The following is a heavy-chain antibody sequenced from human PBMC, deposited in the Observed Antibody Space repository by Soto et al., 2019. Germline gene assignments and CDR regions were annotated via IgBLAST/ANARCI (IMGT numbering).Heavy chain of an antibody. Sequence: PSETLSLTCTVSGGSVSSSSYSWGWIRQSPGKGLEWIGTIYSSENTYYNPSLKRRFSISVDTSKNQFSLKLSSVTAADTAVYYCARYYGGKVLDYWGQGTLVTVSS. V-gene: IGHV4-39*07. J-gene: IGHJ4*02. CDR2: IYSSENT. D-gene: IGHD4-17*01. CDR3: ARYYGGKVLDY. CDR1: GGSVSSSSYS.